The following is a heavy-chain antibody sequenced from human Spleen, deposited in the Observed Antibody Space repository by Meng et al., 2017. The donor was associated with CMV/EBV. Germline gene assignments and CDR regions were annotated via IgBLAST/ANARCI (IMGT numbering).Heavy chain of an antibody. J-gene: IGHJ4*02. D-gene: IGHD6-19*01. V-gene: IGHV1-3*01. CDR2: INAGNGNT. CDR1: GYAFTTYA. CDR3: ARGSDAVAGTVDY. Sequence: KASGYAFTTYALQWGRQAPGQRREWMGWINAGNGNTKYSQKFQDRVTITRDTSASAGYMELSSLRSEDTAVYYCARGSDAVAGTVDYWGQGTLVTVSS.